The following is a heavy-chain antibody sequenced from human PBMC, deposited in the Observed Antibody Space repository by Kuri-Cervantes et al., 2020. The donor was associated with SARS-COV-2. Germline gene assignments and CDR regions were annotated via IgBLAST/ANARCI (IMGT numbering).Heavy chain of an antibody. J-gene: IGHJ3*02. CDR2: INHSGST. CDR1: GGSFSGCY. V-gene: IGHV4-34*01. Sequence: GSLRLSCAVYGGSFSGCYWSWIRQPPGKGLEWIGEINHSGSTNYNPSLKSRVTISVDTSKNQFSLKLSSVTAADTAVYYCARGEGIVLVVYALAFDIWGQGTMVTVSS. CDR3: ARGEGIVLVVYALAFDI. D-gene: IGHD2-8*02.